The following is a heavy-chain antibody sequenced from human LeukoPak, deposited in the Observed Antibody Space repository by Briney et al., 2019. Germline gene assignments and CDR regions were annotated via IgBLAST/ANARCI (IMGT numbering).Heavy chain of an antibody. CDR1: GFTFSSYS. J-gene: IGHJ6*03. Sequence: PGGSLRLSCAASGFTFSSYSMNWVRQAPGKGLEWVSSISSSGSTIYYADPVKGRLTISRDNAKNLLYLQMNSLRAEDTAVYYCAELGITMIGGVWGKGTTVTISS. D-gene: IGHD3-10*02. V-gene: IGHV3-48*01. CDR3: AELGITMIGGV. CDR2: ISSSGSTI.